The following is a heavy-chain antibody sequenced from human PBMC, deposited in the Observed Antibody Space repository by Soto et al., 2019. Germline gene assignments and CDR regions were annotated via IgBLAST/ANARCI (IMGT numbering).Heavy chain of an antibody. CDR1: GFTFSSYW. J-gene: IGHJ6*02. Sequence: GRSLRLSCAASGFTFSSYWMSWARQAPGKGLEWVANIKQDGSEKYYVDSVKGRFTISRENSKNSLYLQMNSLRAEDTAVYYCARFIAARPERYYYYGMDVWAQGTTVTVSS. V-gene: IGHV3-7*05. CDR3: ARFIAARPERYYYYGMDV. D-gene: IGHD6-6*01. CDR2: IKQDGSEK.